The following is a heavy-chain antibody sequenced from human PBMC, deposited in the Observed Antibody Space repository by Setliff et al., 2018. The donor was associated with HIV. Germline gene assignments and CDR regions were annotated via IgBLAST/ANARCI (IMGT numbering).Heavy chain of an antibody. J-gene: IGHJ4*02. V-gene: IGHV3-30*02. CDR2: LRFDGSNK. CDR1: GFTFSNYG. D-gene: IGHD3-10*01. CDR3: ARHDVVRGAIDN. Sequence: GGSLRLSCAAFGFTFSNYGMHWVRQAPGKGLEWVAFLRFDGSNKSYGDSVKGRFTISRDNSKNTLYVQMDSLRAEDTAVYYCARHDVVRGAIDNWGQGTLVTVSS.